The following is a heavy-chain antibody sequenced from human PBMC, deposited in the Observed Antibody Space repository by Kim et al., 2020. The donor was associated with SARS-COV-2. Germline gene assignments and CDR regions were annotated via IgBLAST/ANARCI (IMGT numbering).Heavy chain of an antibody. Sequence: RRVTISIDTSKNQFSLKLSSVTAADTAVYYCARYATGCSGGSCYSSGVDYWGQGTLVTVSS. V-gene: IGHV4-59*01. J-gene: IGHJ4*02. CDR3: ARYATGCSGGSCYSSGVDY. D-gene: IGHD2-15*01.